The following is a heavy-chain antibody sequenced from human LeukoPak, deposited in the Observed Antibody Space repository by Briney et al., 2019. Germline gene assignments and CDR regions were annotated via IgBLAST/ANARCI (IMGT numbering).Heavy chain of an antibody. J-gene: IGHJ5*02. V-gene: IGHV4-34*01. CDR2: GDERGGT. CDR1: GGPFNGYY. CDR3: AKNGQSGFSFDP. Sequence: PSETLSLTCAVYGGPFNGYYWSWIRQSPGKELGWIGEGDERGGTKYNPSLKSRVTISADSSKNQFSLKLTSVTAADTAVYHCAKNGQSGFSFDPWGQGTLVTVSS. D-gene: IGHD1-26*01.